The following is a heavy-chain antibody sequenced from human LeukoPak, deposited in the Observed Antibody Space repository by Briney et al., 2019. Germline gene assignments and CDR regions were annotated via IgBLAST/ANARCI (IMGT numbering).Heavy chain of an antibody. CDR1: GYTFTGYY. CDR2: INPNSGVT. J-gene: IGHJ4*02. CDR3: ARSMTRSNFDY. Sequence: GASVKVSCKASGYTFTGYYIDWVRQAPGQGLEWMGRINPNSGVTNYAQKFQGRVTMTRDTSISTAYMELSRLRSDDTAVYYCARSMTRSNFDYWGQGTLVTVSS. D-gene: IGHD4-11*01. V-gene: IGHV1-2*06.